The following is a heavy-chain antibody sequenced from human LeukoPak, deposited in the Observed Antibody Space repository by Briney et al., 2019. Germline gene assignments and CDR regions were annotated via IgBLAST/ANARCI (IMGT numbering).Heavy chain of an antibody. D-gene: IGHD6-13*01. CDR3: ATTPRKAGTDY. CDR2: ISSSGSTI. CDR1: GFTFSSYS. Sequence: GGSLRLSCAASGFTFSSYSMNWVRQAPGKGLEWVSYISSSGSTIYYADSVKGRFTISRDNAKNSLYLQMNSLRAEDTALYYCATTPRKAGTDYWGQGTLVTVSS. J-gene: IGHJ4*02. V-gene: IGHV3-48*04.